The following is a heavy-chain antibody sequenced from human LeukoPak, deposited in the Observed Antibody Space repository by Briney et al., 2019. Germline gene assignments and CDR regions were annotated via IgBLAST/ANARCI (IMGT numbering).Heavy chain of an antibody. Sequence: SETLSLTCTVSGGSISSSPYYWGWIRQPPGKGLEWIGTIYYSGNTYYNPSLESRVTISIDTSKNQFSLKRSSVTAADTAVYYCARQGGIQLWLPGYWGQGTLVTVSS. D-gene: IGHD5-18*01. CDR3: ARQGGIQLWLPGY. CDR2: IYYSGNT. V-gene: IGHV4-39*01. CDR1: GGSISSSPYY. J-gene: IGHJ4*02.